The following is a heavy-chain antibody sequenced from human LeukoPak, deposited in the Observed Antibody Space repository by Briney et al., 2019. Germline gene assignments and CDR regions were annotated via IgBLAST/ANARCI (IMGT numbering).Heavy chain of an antibody. Sequence: ASVKVSCKASGYTFTSYDINWVRQATGQGLEWMGWMNPNSGNTGYAQKFQGRVTMTRNTSISTAYMELSSLRSEDTAVYYCASENVVVTAIDAFDIWGQGTMVTVSS. J-gene: IGHJ3*02. V-gene: IGHV1-8*01. CDR3: ASENVVVTAIDAFDI. CDR1: GYTFTSYD. D-gene: IGHD2-21*02. CDR2: MNPNSGNT.